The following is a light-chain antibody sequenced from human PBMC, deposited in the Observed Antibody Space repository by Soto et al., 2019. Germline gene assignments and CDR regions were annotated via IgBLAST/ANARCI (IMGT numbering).Light chain of an antibody. J-gene: IGKJ2*01. Sequence: DIVMTQSPDSLAVSLGERATINCKSSQSVLSSSNNKNYLAWYQQKPGQPPKLLIYWASTRESGVPDRLSDSGSGTDFTLTISSLQAEDVAVYYCQQYYSAPYTFGQGTNLEIK. V-gene: IGKV4-1*01. CDR1: QSVLSSSNNKNY. CDR2: WAS. CDR3: QQYYSAPYT.